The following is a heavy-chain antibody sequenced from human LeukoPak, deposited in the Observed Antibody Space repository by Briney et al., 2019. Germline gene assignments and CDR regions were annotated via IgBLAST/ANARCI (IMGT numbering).Heavy chain of an antibody. CDR2: ISTSSTYI. CDR1: GFTFSAYS. D-gene: IGHD5-12*01. CDR3: ARDRSGYDYDYYYYYMDV. V-gene: IGHV3-21*01. J-gene: IGHJ6*03. Sequence: PGGSLRLSCAASGFTFSAYSMNWVRQAPGKGLEWVSSISTSSTYIYYADSVKGRFTISRDNAKNSLYLQMNSLGAEDTAVYYCARDRSGYDYDYYYYYMDVWGKGTTVTVSS.